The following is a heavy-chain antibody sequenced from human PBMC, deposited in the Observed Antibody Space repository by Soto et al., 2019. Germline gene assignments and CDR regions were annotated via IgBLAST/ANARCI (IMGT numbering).Heavy chain of an antibody. CDR1: GFTFNRYG. V-gene: IGHV3-23*01. J-gene: IGHJ4*02. CDR3: VKLRLELLYLDS. D-gene: IGHD1-7*01. Sequence: EVQLSESGGGLVQPGGSLRLSCAASGFTFNRYGMSWVRQAPGKGLEWVSAISGSGDSTYYADSVKGRFTISRDSSNNTLYLQMNILRADDTALYFCVKLRLELLYLDSWGLGALVIVSS. CDR2: ISGSGDST.